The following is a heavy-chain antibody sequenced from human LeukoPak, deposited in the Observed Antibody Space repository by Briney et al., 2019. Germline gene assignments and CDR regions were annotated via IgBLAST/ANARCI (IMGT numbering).Heavy chain of an antibody. CDR1: GFTFSNAW. J-gene: IGHJ5*02. CDR3: TTDLTLWCPIRQLLS. V-gene: IGHV3-15*01. D-gene: IGHD4/OR15-4a*01. Sequence: PGGSLTLSCAASGFTFSNAWMSWVRQAPGKGLEWVGRIKSKTDGGTTDYAAPVKGRFTIARDDSKNTLYLQMNSLKTEDTAVYYCTTDLTLWCPIRQLLSWGQRTLVTVSS. CDR2: IKSKTDGGTT.